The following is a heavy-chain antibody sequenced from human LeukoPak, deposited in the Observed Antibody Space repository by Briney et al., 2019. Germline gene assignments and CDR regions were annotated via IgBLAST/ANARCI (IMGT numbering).Heavy chain of an antibody. Sequence: GRSLRLSCAASGFTFTTYGMHWVRQAPGKGLEWVAVISYDGSNKYYADSVKGRFTISRDNSKSTLYLQMSSLRAEDTAVYYCAKVRRTNSHALDYWGQGPLVTVSS. D-gene: IGHD2-2*01. CDR2: ISYDGSNK. V-gene: IGHV3-30*18. CDR3: AKVRRTNSHALDY. J-gene: IGHJ4*02. CDR1: GFTFTTYG.